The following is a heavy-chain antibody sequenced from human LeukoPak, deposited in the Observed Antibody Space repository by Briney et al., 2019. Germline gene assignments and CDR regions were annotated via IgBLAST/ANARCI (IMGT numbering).Heavy chain of an antibody. CDR1: GFTVSSNY. Sequence: GGSLRLSCAASGFTVSSNYMSWVRQAPGKGLEWVSVIYSGGSTYYADSVKGRFTISRDNSKNTLYLQMNTLRAEDTPLYYCAKDMYRTTVITYGMGVWGQGTTVTVSS. D-gene: IGHD4-17*01. CDR2: IYSGGST. J-gene: IGHJ6*02. CDR3: AKDMYRTTVITYGMGV. V-gene: IGHV3-53*05.